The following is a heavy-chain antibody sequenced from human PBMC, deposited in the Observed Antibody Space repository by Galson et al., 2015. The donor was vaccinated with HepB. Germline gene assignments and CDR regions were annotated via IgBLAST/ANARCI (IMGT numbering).Heavy chain of an antibody. CDR1: GGTFSSYA. Sequence: SVKVSCKASGGTFSSYAISWVRQAPGQGLEWMGGIIPIFGTANYAQKFQGRVTITADESTSTAYMELSSLRSGDTAVYYCARDRRDGYNLPYHYYYGMDVWGQGTTVTVSS. V-gene: IGHV1-69*13. D-gene: IGHD5-24*01. CDR3: ARDRRDGYNLPYHYYYGMDV. J-gene: IGHJ6*02. CDR2: IIPIFGTA.